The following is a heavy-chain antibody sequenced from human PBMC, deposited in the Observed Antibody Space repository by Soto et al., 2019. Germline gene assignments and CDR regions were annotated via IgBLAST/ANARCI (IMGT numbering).Heavy chain of an antibody. D-gene: IGHD2-15*01. V-gene: IGHV3-64*01. CDR1: GFTFSSYA. Sequence: GGSLRLSCAASGFTFSSYAMHWVRQAPGKGLEYVSAISSNGGSTYYANSVKGRFTISRDNSKNTLYLQMGGLRAEDMAVYYCAREVTRGSGGSPMKYWGQGTLVTVSS. J-gene: IGHJ4*02. CDR3: AREVTRGSGGSPMKY. CDR2: ISSNGGST.